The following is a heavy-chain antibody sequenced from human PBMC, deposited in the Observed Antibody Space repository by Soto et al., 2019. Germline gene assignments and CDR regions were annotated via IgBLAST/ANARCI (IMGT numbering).Heavy chain of an antibody. D-gene: IGHD5-18*01. CDR3: ARAQRIQLWASGMDV. J-gene: IGHJ6*02. CDR2: IIPVFGTV. Sequence: QVQLVQSGAEVKKPGSSVKVSCKASGGTLSSYVISWVRQAPGQGLEWMGGIIPVFGTVNYAQKFQGRVTITADESTTTAYMELRSLRSEDVAVYYCARAQRIQLWASGMDVWGQGTTVTVSS. CDR1: GGTLSSYV. V-gene: IGHV1-69*01.